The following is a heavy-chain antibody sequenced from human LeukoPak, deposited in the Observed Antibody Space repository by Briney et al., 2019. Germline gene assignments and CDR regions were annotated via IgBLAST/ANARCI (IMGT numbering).Heavy chain of an antibody. CDR1: GFTFSSYW. CDR3: ARDGLHTAHFDY. V-gene: IGHV3-74*01. Sequence: GGSLRLSCAASGFTFSSYWMHWVRQAPGKGLVWVSRIDSDGSSTSYADSVKGRFTISRDNAKNTLYLQMNSLRAEDTAVYYCARDGLHTAHFDYWGQGTLVTVSS. CDR2: IDSDGSST. J-gene: IGHJ4*02. D-gene: IGHD5-18*01.